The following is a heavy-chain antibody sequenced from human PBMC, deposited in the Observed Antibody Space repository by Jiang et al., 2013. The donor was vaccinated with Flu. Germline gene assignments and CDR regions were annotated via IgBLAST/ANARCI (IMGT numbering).Heavy chain of an antibody. Sequence: SGDYFWTWIRQPPGKGLEWIGYIYDNGGPTYSPSLKGRVTISIDTARNHFSLTLTSVTAADTAVYYCARGSVVVTAIDGWFDPWGQGTLVTVSS. D-gene: IGHD2-21*02. V-gene: IGHV4-30-4*08. J-gene: IGHJ5*02. CDR3: ARGSVVVTAIDGWFDP. CDR2: IYDNGGP. CDR1: SGDYF.